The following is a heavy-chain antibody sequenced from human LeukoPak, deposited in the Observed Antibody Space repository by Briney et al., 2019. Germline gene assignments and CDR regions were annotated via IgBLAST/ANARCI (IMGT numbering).Heavy chain of an antibody. CDR3: ARGLFPIAMAGNDC. CDR1: GYTFTGYY. D-gene: IGHD6-19*01. J-gene: IGHJ4*02. Sequence: ASVKVSCKASGYTFTGYYMHWVRQAPGQGLEWMGWINPNSGGTNYVQKFQGRVTMTRDTSISTAYMELSRLRSDDTAIYYCARGLFPIAMAGNDCWGQGTLVTVSS. CDR2: INPNSGGT. V-gene: IGHV1-2*02.